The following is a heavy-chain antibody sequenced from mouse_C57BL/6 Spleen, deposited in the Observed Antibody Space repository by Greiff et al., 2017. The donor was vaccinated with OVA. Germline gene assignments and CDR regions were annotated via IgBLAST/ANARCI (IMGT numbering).Heavy chain of an antibody. CDR1: GYTFTSYW. CDR3: AYSNYAMDY. J-gene: IGHJ4*01. V-gene: IGHV1-61*01. Sequence: QVQLQQPGAELVRPGSSVKLSCKASGYTFTSYWMDWVKQRPGQGLEWIGNIYPSDSATHYNQQFKDKATLTVDQSSSTAYMQLSSLTSEDSAVYYCAYSNYAMDYWGQGTSVTVSS. CDR2: IYPSDSAT. D-gene: IGHD2-5*01.